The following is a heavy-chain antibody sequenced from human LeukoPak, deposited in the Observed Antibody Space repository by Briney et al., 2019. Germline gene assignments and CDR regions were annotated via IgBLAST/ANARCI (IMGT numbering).Heavy chain of an antibody. CDR2: IYYSGST. D-gene: IGHD1-1*01. CDR1: GGSISSSSYY. Sequence: PSETLSLTCTVSGGSISSSSYYWGWIRQPPGKGLGWIGTIYYSGSTYSNPSLKSRVTISVDTSKNQFSLELRSVTAADTAVYYCARSKTANFDYWGQGSLVTVSS. CDR3: ARSKTANFDY. J-gene: IGHJ4*02. V-gene: IGHV4-39*01.